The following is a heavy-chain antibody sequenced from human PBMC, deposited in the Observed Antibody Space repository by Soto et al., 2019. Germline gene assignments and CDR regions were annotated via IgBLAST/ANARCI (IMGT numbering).Heavy chain of an antibody. J-gene: IGHJ4*02. Sequence: EVQLVESGGGLVQPGRSLRLSCAASGFTFDNYAMHWVRQAPGKGLEWVSGISWNSDSIGYADSVRGRFTISRDNARNSLYLQMNSLRAEDTALYYCARNGSSLVGDYWGQGTLVTVSS. CDR1: GFTFDNYA. CDR3: ARNGSSLVGDY. V-gene: IGHV3-9*01. CDR2: ISWNSDSI. D-gene: IGHD2-8*01.